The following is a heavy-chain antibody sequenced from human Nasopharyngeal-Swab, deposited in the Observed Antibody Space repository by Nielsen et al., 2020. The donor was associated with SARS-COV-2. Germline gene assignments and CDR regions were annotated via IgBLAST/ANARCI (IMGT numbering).Heavy chain of an antibody. CDR2: IYYSGST. CDR1: GGSISSYY. CDR3: ARHLSWWLVTSYYFDY. Sequence: SETLSLTCTVSGGSISSYYWSWIRQPPGKGLEWIGYIYYSGSTNYNPSLKSRVTISVDTSKNQSSLKLSSVTAADTAVYYCARHLSWWLVTSYYFDYWGQGTLVTVSS. J-gene: IGHJ4*02. V-gene: IGHV4-59*08. D-gene: IGHD6-19*01.